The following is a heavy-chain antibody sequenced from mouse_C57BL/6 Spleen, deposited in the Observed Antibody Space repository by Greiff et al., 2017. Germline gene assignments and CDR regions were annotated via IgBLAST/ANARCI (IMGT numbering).Heavy chain of an antibody. V-gene: IGHV1-50*01. CDR1: GYTFTSYW. CDR2: IDPSDSYT. CDR3: ARGARY. Sequence: QVQLQQPGAELVKPGASVKLSCKASGYTFTSYWMQWVKQRPGQGLEWIGEIDPSDSYTNYNQKFKGKATLTVDKTSSTAYMQLSSLTSEDSAVYYWARGARYWGQGTTLTVSS. J-gene: IGHJ2*01.